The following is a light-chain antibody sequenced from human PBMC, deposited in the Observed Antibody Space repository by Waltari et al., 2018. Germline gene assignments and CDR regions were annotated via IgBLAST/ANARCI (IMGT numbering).Light chain of an antibody. CDR2: DAY. J-gene: IGKJ2*01. CDR3: QNRYNWPMFT. CDR1: QSVDTY. Sequence: EIVLTQSPATLSFSPGQRATLPCRASQSVDTYLHWYQQKPCKALRTLIYDAYNRATGIPDRFSGSGSGTDFTLTIDSLEPEDFAVYYCQNRYNWPMFTFGQGTNL. V-gene: IGKV3-11*01.